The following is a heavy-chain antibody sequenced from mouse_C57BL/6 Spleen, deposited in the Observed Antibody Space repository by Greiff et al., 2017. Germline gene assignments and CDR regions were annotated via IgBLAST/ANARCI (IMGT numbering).Heavy chain of an antibody. CDR3: AREGTGTGDY. Sequence: QVHVKQPGAELVRPGTSVKLSCKASGYTFTSYWMHWVQQTPGQGLEWIGVIDPSASYTNSNQKFKGKATLTVDTSTSTAYMQLSSLTAEDSAVYYCAREGTGTGDYWGQGTTLTVSS. CDR1: GYTFTSYW. CDR2: IDPSASYT. J-gene: IGHJ2*01. D-gene: IGHD4-1*01. V-gene: IGHV1-59*01.